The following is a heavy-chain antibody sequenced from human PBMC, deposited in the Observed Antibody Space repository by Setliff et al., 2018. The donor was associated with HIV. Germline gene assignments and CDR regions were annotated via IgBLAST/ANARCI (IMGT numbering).Heavy chain of an antibody. J-gene: IGHJ4*02. D-gene: IGHD4-17*01. CDR3: ARPLYGGNSDVGGY. V-gene: IGHV3-7*01. CDR2: IKQDGSDK. CDR1: ELTFSNYA. Sequence: QTGGSLRLSCAASELTFSNYAMNWVRRPPGKGLEWVANIKQDGSDKYYVDSVRGRFTISRDNAKNSLFLQMNNLRAEDTAVYYCARPLYGGNSDVGGYWGQGTLVTVSS.